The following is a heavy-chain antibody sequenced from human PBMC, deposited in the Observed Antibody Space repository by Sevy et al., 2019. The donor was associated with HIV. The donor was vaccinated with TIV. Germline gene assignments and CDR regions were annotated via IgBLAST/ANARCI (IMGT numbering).Heavy chain of an antibody. Sequence: GGSLRLSCAASGFTFSSYAMHWVRQAPGKGLEWVAVISYDGSNKYYADSVKGRFTISRDNSKNTLYLQMNSLRAEDTAVYYCAKFPTTYYYDSSGPDHDAFDIWGQGTMVTVSS. V-gene: IGHV3-30-3*02. J-gene: IGHJ3*02. CDR2: ISYDGSNK. CDR1: GFTFSSYA. D-gene: IGHD3-22*01. CDR3: AKFPTTYYYDSSGPDHDAFDI.